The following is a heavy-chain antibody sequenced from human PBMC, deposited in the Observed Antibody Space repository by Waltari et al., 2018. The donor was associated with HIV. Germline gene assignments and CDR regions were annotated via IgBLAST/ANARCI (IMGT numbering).Heavy chain of an antibody. CDR1: AFPLRTHW. Sequence: EVPLVESGGGLVQPGRCLRRSCAASAFPLRTHWMHWVLQDPGKGVVWVSRIHSDGSSTSYADFVKGRFTISRDNAKNTLYLEMNSLRAEDTAVYYCARREATVVRGVYYYGMDVWGQGTTVTVSS. CDR2: IHSDGSST. CDR3: ARREATVVRGVYYYGMDV. D-gene: IGHD3-10*01. V-gene: IGHV3-74*01. J-gene: IGHJ6*02.